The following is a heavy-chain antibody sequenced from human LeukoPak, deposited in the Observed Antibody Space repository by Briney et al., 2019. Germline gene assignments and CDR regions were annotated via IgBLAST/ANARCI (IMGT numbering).Heavy chain of an antibody. D-gene: IGHD3-22*01. V-gene: IGHV3-48*03. J-gene: IGHJ4*02. CDR2: FAGSDTTT. Sequence: GGSLRLSCAASGFDFGAYEMNWVRQAPGKGLEWVAYFAGSDTTTYYADSVKGRFIISRDNARNSLYLQMNSLRAEDTALYYCTTLGYHLDSWGQGTLVAVSS. CDR3: TTLGYHLDS. CDR1: GFDFGAYE.